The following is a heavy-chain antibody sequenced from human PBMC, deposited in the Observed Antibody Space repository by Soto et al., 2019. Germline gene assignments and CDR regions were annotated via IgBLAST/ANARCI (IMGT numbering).Heavy chain of an antibody. CDR3: ARQRRGLCSGGSCYHPRYNWFDP. CDR2: IYYSGST. Sequence: SETLSLTCTVSGGSISSGDYYWSWIRQPPGKGLEWIGYIYYSGSTYYNPSLKSRVTISVDTSKNQFSLKLSSVTAADTAVYYCARQRRGLCSGGSCYHPRYNWFDPWGQGTLVTVSS. J-gene: IGHJ5*02. CDR1: GGSISSGDYY. V-gene: IGHV4-30-4*01. D-gene: IGHD2-15*01.